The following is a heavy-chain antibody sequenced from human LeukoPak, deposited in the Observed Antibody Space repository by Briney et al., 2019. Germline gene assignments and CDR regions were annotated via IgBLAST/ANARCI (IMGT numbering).Heavy chain of an antibody. Sequence: GGSLRLSCAASGFTFDDYAMHWVRQAPGKGLEWVSGISWNSGSIGYADSVKGRFTISRDNAKNTLYLQMNSLRAEDTAVYYCARELAGSRDKWGQGTLVIVSS. V-gene: IGHV3-9*01. J-gene: IGHJ4*02. CDR3: ARELAGSRDK. CDR2: ISWNSGSI. D-gene: IGHD2-15*01. CDR1: GFTFDDYA.